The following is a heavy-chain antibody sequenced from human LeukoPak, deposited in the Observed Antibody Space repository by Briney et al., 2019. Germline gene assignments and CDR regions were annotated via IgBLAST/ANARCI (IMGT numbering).Heavy chain of an antibody. V-gene: IGHV4-34*01. Sequence: PSETLSLTCAVYGGSFSGYYWSWIRQPPGKGLEWIGEINHSGSTNYNPSLKSRLTISLDTSNQFSLRLSSVTAADTAVYYCAREVRGGVYYYYYYMDVWGKGTTVTVSS. CDR3: AREVRGGVYYYYYYMDV. CDR2: INHSGST. CDR1: GGSFSGYY. J-gene: IGHJ6*03. D-gene: IGHD3-10*01.